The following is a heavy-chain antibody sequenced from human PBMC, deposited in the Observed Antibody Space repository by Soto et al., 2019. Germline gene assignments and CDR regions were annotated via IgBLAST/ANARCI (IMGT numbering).Heavy chain of an antibody. CDR2: ISYDGSNK. J-gene: IGHJ6*02. D-gene: IGHD3-10*01. CDR1: GFTFSSYG. Sequence: GGSLRLSCAASGFTFSSYGMHWVRQAPGKGLEWVAVISYDGSNKYYADSVKGRFTISRDNSKNTLYLQMNSLRAEDTAVYYCAKGNLWFGELLEGLGYYYYGMDVWGQGTTVTVSS. CDR3: AKGNLWFGELLEGLGYYYYGMDV. V-gene: IGHV3-30*18.